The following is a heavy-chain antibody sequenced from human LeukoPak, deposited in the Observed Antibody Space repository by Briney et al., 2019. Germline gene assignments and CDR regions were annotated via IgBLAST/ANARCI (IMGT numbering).Heavy chain of an antibody. J-gene: IGHJ6*03. CDR2: INPYSGDT. CDR3: ARGGRGSYSPDGYYYYYMDV. D-gene: IGHD1-26*01. CDR1: GYSFTGYY. V-gene: IGHV1-2*02. Sequence: ASVKVSCKASGYSFTGYYIHWVRQAPGQGLAWMGWINPYSGDTTYAQKFQGRVTMTRDTSISTAYMELSRLRSDDTAVYYCARGGRGSYSPDGYYYYYMDVWGKGTTVTVSS.